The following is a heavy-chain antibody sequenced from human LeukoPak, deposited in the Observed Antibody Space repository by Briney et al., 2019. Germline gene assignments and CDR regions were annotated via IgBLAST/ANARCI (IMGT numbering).Heavy chain of an antibody. CDR1: GDSISSDISY. J-gene: IGHJ4*02. CDR2: VSISGGT. V-gene: IGHV4-61*02. CDR3: ARLRNVVFFDY. Sequence: SETLSLTCTVSGDSISSDISYWSWIRQPAGKELEWIGRVSISGGTNYNPSLRSRVTISVDTSKNQFSLILSSVTAADTAMYFCARLRNVVFFDYWGQGTLVTVSS. D-gene: IGHD2-15*01.